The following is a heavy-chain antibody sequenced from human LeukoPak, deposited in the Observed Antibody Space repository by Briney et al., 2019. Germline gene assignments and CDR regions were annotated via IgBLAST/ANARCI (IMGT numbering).Heavy chain of an antibody. D-gene: IGHD4-11*01. J-gene: IGHJ1*01. V-gene: IGHV1-2*02. CDR3: ARYDYSNLDMAEYFQH. Sequence: ASVKASCKASGYTFTGYYMHWVRQAPGQGLEWMGWINPNSGGTNYAQKFQGRVTMTRDTSISTAYMELSRLRSDDTAVNYCARYDYSNLDMAEYFQHWGQGTLVTVSS. CDR2: INPNSGGT. CDR1: GYTFTGYY.